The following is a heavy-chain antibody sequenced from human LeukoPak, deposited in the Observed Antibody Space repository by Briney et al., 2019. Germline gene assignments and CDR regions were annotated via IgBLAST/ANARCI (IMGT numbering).Heavy chain of an antibody. CDR2: ISGSGGST. V-gene: IGHV3-23*01. CDR3: AKDRGYCSGVNCYRFDY. J-gene: IGHJ4*02. CDR1: GFTFSNYA. Sequence: GGSLRLSCAASGFTFSNYAMSWVRQAPGKGLEWVSAISGSGGSTYFADSVKGRFTISRDNSSNTLYLQMNSLRAEDTAVYYCAKDRGYCSGVNCYRFDYWGQGTLVTVSS. D-gene: IGHD2-15*01.